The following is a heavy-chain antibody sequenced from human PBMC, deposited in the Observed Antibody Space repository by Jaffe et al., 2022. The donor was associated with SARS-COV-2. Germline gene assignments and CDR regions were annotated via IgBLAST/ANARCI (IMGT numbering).Heavy chain of an antibody. CDR1: GYSFTNYW. J-gene: IGHJ3*01. D-gene: IGHD6-19*01. Sequence: EVQLVQSGAEVKKPGESLKISCQGSGYSFTNYWIGWVRQKPGKGLEWMGIIYPEDSDTRYSPSFPGHVTISADKSITTAYLQWSSLKVSDTAMYYCARHRIEVADTVAFDVWGQGTMVTVSS. CDR3: ARHRIEVADTVAFDV. CDR2: IYPEDSDT. V-gene: IGHV5-51*01.